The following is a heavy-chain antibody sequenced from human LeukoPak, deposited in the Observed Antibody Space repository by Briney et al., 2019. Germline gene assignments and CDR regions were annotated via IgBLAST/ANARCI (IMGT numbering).Heavy chain of an antibody. CDR3: ATDLRLGELSLFLY. CDR2: IYYSGST. D-gene: IGHD3-16*02. V-gene: IGHV4-39*01. CDR1: GGSISSSSYY. J-gene: IGHJ4*02. Sequence: PSETLSLTCTVSGGSISSSSYYWGWIRQPPGKGLEWIGSIYYSGSTYYNPSLKSRVTISVDTPKNQFSLKLSSVTAAGTAVYYCATDLRLGELSLFLYWGQGTLVTVSS.